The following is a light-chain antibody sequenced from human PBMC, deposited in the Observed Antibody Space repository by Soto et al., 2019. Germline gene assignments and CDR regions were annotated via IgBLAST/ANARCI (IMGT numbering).Light chain of an antibody. CDR2: DVS. Sequence: QSALTQPASVSGSPGQAITISCSGTSSDVGAFNYVSWYQQHPGKAPKPMIYDVSNRPSGVSNRFSGSKSGNTASLTISGLRAEDEADYYCNSYTSNNTYVFGTGTKLTVL. V-gene: IGLV2-14*03. CDR3: NSYTSNNTYV. J-gene: IGLJ1*01. CDR1: SSDVGAFNY.